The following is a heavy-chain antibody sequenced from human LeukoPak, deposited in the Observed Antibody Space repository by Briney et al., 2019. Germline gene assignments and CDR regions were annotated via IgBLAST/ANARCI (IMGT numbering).Heavy chain of an antibody. Sequence: GGSLRLSCAASGLTFSSYGMHWVRQAPGKGLEWVAVIWYDGSNKYYADSVKGRFTISGDNSKNTLYLQMNSLRAEDTAVYYCARDYYDSSGPLGIDYWGQGTLVTVSS. J-gene: IGHJ4*02. CDR3: ARDYYDSSGPLGIDY. CDR2: IWYDGSNK. V-gene: IGHV3-33*01. D-gene: IGHD3-22*01. CDR1: GLTFSSYG.